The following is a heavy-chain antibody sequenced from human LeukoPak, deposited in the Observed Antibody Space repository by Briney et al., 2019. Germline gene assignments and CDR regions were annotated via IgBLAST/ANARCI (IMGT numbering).Heavy chain of an antibody. J-gene: IGHJ3*02. CDR1: GYSISSGYY. CDR2: IYHSGST. D-gene: IGHD3-22*01. V-gene: IGHV4-38-2*02. Sequence: SETLSLTCTVSGYSISSGYYWGWIRQPPGKGLEWIGSIYHSGSTYYNPSLKSRVTMSLDTSKNQFSLKLSSVTAADTAVYYCARDGSYYYDSSGYYDAFDIWGQGTMVTVSS. CDR3: ARDGSYYYDSSGYYDAFDI.